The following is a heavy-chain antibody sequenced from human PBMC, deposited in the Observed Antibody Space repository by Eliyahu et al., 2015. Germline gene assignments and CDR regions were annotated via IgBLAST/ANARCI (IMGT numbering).Heavy chain of an antibody. D-gene: IGHD2-15*01. CDR1: XYTXTSYG. CDR2: ISXYNGNX. V-gene: IGHV1-18*01. J-gene: IGHJ5*02. CDR3: AREGYCSGGSCYWFDP. Sequence: QVQLVQSGAEVKKPGASVKVSCXASXYTXTSYGISWVRQAPGQGLEXXGWISXYNGNXNYXQKLQGRVTMTTDTSTSTAYMELRSLRSDDTAVYYCAREGYCSGGSCYWFDPWGQGTLATVSS.